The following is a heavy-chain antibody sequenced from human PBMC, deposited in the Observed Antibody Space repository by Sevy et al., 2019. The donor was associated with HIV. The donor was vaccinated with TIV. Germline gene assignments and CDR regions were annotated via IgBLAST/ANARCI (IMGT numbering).Heavy chain of an antibody. J-gene: IGHJ4*02. Sequence: GGSLRLSCSGSGFIFSDYYMSWIRQAPGRGLEWVSYISGSGNTYYADSVEGRFTISRDNARNSQYLQMNSLRADDTAVYYCARDPLLGIAREVARGGYWGQGTLVTVSS. CDR3: ARDPLLGIAREVARGGY. V-gene: IGHV3-11*01. CDR2: ISGSGNT. D-gene: IGHD2-2*03. CDR1: GFIFSDYY.